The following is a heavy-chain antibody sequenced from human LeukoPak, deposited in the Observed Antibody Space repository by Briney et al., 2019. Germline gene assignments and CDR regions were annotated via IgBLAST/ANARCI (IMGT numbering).Heavy chain of an antibody. Sequence: SETLSLTCTVSGGSISSGYYWGWIRQPPGKGLEWIGSIYHSGSTYYNPSLKSRVTISVDTSKNQFSLKLSSVTAADTAVYYCARDISEGAAAGYDYWGQGTLVTVSS. V-gene: IGHV4-38-2*02. D-gene: IGHD6-13*01. J-gene: IGHJ4*02. CDR1: GGSISSGYY. CDR3: ARDISEGAAAGYDY. CDR2: IYHSGST.